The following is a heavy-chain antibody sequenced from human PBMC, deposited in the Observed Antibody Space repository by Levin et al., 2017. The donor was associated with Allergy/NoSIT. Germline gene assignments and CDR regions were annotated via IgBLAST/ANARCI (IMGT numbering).Heavy chain of an antibody. Sequence: SETLSLTCAVYGGSFSGYYWSWIRQPPGKGLEWIGEINHSGSTNYNPSLKSRVTISVDTSKNQFSLKLSSVTAADTAVYYCARGRLRTIFGVVINSHYYGMDVWGQGTTVTVSS. CDR2: INHSGST. CDR3: ARGRLRTIFGVVINSHYYGMDV. CDR1: GGSFSGYY. V-gene: IGHV4-34*01. D-gene: IGHD3-3*01. J-gene: IGHJ6*02.